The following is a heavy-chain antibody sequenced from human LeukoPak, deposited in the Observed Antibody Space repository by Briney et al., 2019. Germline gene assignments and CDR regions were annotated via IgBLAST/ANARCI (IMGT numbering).Heavy chain of an antibody. CDR2: IYHSGST. CDR3: AREKIMVVDY. CDR1: GGSISSSSYY. V-gene: IGHV4-39*07. D-gene: IGHD2-15*01. Sequence: SETLSLTCTVSGGSISSSSYYWGWIRQPPGKGLEWIGSIYHSGSTYYNPSLKSRVTIAVETSKNQFSLKLSSVTAADTAVYYCAREKIMVVDYWGQGTLVTVSS. J-gene: IGHJ4*02.